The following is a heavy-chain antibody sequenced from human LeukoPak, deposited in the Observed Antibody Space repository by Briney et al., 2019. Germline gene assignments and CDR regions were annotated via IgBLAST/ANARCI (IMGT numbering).Heavy chain of an antibody. V-gene: IGHV3-21*01. Sequence: GGSLGLSCAASGFTFSSYSMNWVRLAPGKGLEWVSSISSSSSYIYYADSVKGRFTISRDNAKNSLYLQMNSLRAEDTAVYYCARGGRIFGVVPLDYWGQGTLVTVSS. J-gene: IGHJ4*02. CDR2: ISSSSSYI. D-gene: IGHD3-3*01. CDR1: GFTFSSYS. CDR3: ARGGRIFGVVPLDY.